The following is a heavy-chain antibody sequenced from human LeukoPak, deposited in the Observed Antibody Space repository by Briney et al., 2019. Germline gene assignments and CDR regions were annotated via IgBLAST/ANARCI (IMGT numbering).Heavy chain of an antibody. D-gene: IGHD6-13*01. V-gene: IGHV4-34*01. Sequence: SETLSLTCAVYGGSFSGYYWSWIRQPPGKGLEWIGEINHSGSTNYNPSLKSRVTISVDTSKNQFSLKLSSVTAADTAVYYCARGRRVLSWSRDPYYYYYGMDVWGQGTTVTVSS. CDR2: INHSGST. CDR3: ARGRRVLSWSRDPYYYYYGMDV. CDR1: GGSFSGYY. J-gene: IGHJ6*02.